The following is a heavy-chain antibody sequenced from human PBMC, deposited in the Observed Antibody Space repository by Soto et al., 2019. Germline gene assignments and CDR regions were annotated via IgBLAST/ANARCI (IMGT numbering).Heavy chain of an antibody. D-gene: IGHD2-15*01. V-gene: IGHV4-30-4*01. CDR2: IYKSATT. J-gene: IGHJ5*01. CDR3: ARGRYCLNGRCFPNWFDS. Sequence: SETLSLTCSVSGDSISSVDYFWAWIRQPPGQALEYIGYIYKSATTYYNPSFESRVAISLDTSKSQFSLNVTSVTAADTAVYFCARGRYCLNGRCFPNWFDSWGQGTLVTVSS. CDR1: GDSISSVDYF.